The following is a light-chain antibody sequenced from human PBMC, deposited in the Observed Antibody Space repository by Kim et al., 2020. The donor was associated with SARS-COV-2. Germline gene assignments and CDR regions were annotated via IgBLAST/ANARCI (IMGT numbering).Light chain of an antibody. V-gene: IGKV1-5*03. Sequence: SVGARVSITCRASQNINIWLAWYQQKPGRAPNLLIYRTSILESGVPSRFSGRGSGTEFTLTISSLQAEDSATYYCQQYDAYSSSYTFGQGTKLEI. CDR2: RTS. CDR3: QQYDAYSSSYT. J-gene: IGKJ2*01. CDR1: QNINIW.